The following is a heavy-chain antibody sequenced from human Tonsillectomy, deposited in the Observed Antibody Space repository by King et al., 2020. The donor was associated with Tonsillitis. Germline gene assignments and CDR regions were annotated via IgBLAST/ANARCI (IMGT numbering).Heavy chain of an antibody. CDR3: ARIVRGWGSYRPYYFDY. V-gene: IGHV3-7*01. CDR1: GFTFSSYW. J-gene: IGHJ4*02. CDR2: INQDGSEK. D-gene: IGHD3-16*02. Sequence: VQLVESGGGLVQPGGSLRLSCAASGFTFSSYWMSWVRQAPGKGLEWVAKINQDGSEKYYVDSAKGRFTISRDNAKNSLYLQMNSLRAEDTAVYYCARIVRGWGSYRPYYFDYWGQGTLVTVSS.